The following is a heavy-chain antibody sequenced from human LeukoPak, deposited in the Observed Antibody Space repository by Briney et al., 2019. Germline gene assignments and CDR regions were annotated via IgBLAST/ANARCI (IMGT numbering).Heavy chain of an antibody. V-gene: IGHV4-59*01. CDR1: GGSISSYY. J-gene: IGHJ5*02. CDR2: IYYSGST. Sequence: SETLSLTCTVSGGSISSYYWSWIRQPPGKGLEWIGYIYYSGSTNYKPSLKSRITISVDTSKNQFSLKLSSVTAADTAVYYCARALADYDSSGYLTYWFDPWGQGTLVTVSS. D-gene: IGHD3-22*01. CDR3: ARALADYDSSGYLTYWFDP.